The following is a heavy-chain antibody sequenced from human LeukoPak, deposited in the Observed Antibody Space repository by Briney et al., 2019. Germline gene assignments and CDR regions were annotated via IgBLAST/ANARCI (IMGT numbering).Heavy chain of an antibody. V-gene: IGHV3-74*01. CDR1: GFTFSGYW. D-gene: IGHD3-16*01. J-gene: IGHJ4*02. CDR3: TRDKAADYGLFDY. Sequence: GGSLRLSCAASGFTFSGYWMHWVRQAPGKGPVWVSRINSDGITTSYADSVKGRFTISRDNAKNTLYLQMNSLRAEDTAVYYCTRDKAADYGLFDYWSQGTLVTVSS. CDR2: INSDGITT.